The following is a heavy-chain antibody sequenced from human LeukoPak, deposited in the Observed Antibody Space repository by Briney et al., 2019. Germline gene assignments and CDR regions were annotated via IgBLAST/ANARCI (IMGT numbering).Heavy chain of an antibody. CDR2: IYTSGST. Sequence: SETLSLTCTVSGGSISSGNYYWSWIRQPAGKGLEWVGHIYTSGSTNYNPSLKSRVTISVDTSKSQFSLKLSSVIAADTAVYYCARATYEDFDSWGQGTLVTVSS. V-gene: IGHV4-61*09. CDR3: ARATYEDFDS. J-gene: IGHJ4*02. D-gene: IGHD3-22*01. CDR1: GGSISSGNYY.